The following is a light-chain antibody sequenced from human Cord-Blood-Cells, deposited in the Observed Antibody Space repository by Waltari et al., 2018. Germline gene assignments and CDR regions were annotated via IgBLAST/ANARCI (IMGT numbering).Light chain of an antibody. CDR1: SLRSYY. CDR3: NSRDSSGNHLWV. V-gene: IGLV3-19*01. Sequence: SSELTQDPAVSVALGQTVRITCQGDSLRSYYASWYQQKPVQAPVLVIYGKNNRPSGIPDRFSGSNSGNTASLTITGAQAEDEADYYCNSRDSSGNHLWVFGGGTKLTVL. J-gene: IGLJ3*02. CDR2: GKN.